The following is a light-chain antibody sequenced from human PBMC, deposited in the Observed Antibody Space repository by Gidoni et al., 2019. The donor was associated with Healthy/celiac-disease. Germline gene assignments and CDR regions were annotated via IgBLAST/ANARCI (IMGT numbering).Light chain of an antibody. J-gene: IGKJ2*01. V-gene: IGKV4-1*01. CDR2: WAS. CDR3: QQYYSTPMYT. Sequence: VMTQSPDSLAVSLGARATINCKSSQSVLYSSNNKNYLAWYQQKPRQPPKLLIYWASTRESGVPDRFSGSGSGTDFTLTISSLQAEDVAVYYCQQYYSTPMYTFGQGTKLEIK. CDR1: QSVLYSSNNKNY.